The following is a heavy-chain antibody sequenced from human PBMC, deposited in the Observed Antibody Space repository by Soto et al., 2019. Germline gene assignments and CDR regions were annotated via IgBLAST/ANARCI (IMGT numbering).Heavy chain of an antibody. CDR3: ATGAGRFSRCLDF. J-gene: IGHJ4*02. Sequence: GESLKISCQGSGYSFATSWIAWVRQMPGKGLEWMGIIFPADSDTRYSPSFQGQVTLSADKSTSTAYLQWNSLKASDTAMYYCATGAGRFSRCLDFWGQGTMVTVSS. D-gene: IGHD3-3*02. CDR1: GYSFATSW. CDR2: IFPADSDT. V-gene: IGHV5-51*01.